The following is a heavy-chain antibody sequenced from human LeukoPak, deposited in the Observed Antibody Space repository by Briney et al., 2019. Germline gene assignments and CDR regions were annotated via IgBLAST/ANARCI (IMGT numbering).Heavy chain of an antibody. CDR2: MNPNSGNT. D-gene: IGHD6-13*01. CDR1: GGTFSSYD. J-gene: IGHJ4*02. Sequence: GASVKVSCKASGGTFSSYDINWVRQATGQGLEWMGWMNPNSGNTGYAQKFQGRVTITRNTSISTAYMELSSLRSEDTAVYYCARVKPGQQLDFDYWGQGTLVTVSS. V-gene: IGHV1-8*03. CDR3: ARVKPGQQLDFDY.